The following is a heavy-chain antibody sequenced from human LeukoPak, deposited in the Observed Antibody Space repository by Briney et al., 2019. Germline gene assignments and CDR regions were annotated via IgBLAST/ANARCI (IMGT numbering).Heavy chain of an antibody. J-gene: IGHJ4*02. D-gene: IGHD4-17*01. CDR2: IYYSGSA. Sequence: SETLSLTCTVSGGSISTSNYYWGWIRQPPGKGLEWIGTIYYSGSAYYNPSLKSRLTISVDTSKNQFSLKVRSVTAADTAVYYCARRHRATTREFDYWGQGTLVTVSS. CDR3: ARRHRATTREFDY. V-gene: IGHV4-39*07. CDR1: GGSISTSNYY.